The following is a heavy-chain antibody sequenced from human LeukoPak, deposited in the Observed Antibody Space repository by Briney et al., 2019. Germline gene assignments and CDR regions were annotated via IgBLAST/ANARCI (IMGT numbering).Heavy chain of an antibody. J-gene: IGHJ6*02. V-gene: IGHV4-59*12. CDR1: GDSISSYY. Sequence: SETLSLTCTVSGDSISSYYWSWIRQPPGKGLEWIGSIYISGRTKSNPSLKSRVTISVDTSKSQFSLKLSSVTAADTAVYYCAHSLADYGDYPNYYGMDVWGQGTTVTVSS. CDR2: IYISGRT. CDR3: AHSLADYGDYPNYYGMDV. D-gene: IGHD4-17*01.